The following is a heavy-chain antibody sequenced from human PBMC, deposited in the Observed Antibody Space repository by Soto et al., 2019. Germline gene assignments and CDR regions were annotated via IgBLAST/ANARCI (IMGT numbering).Heavy chain of an antibody. CDR3: ARDYRGYCSSTSCYGGSDY. CDR2: ISAYNGNT. J-gene: IGHJ4*02. Sequence: ASVKVSCKASGYTFTSYGISWVRQAPGQGLEWMGWISAYNGNTNYAQKLQGRVTMTTDTSTSTAYMELRSLRSDDTAVYYCARDYRGYCSSTSCYGGSDYWGQGTLVTVSS. CDR1: GYTFTSYG. D-gene: IGHD2-2*01. V-gene: IGHV1-18*01.